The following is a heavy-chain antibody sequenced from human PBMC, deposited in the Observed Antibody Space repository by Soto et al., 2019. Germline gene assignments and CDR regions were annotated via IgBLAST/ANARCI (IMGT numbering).Heavy chain of an antibody. Sequence: SVKVSCKASGGTFSSYAISWVRQAPGQGLEWMGGIIPIFGTANYAQKFQGRVTITADESTSTAYMELSSLRSEDTAVYYCARDPKGNSGGFDYWGQGTLVTVSS. V-gene: IGHV1-69*13. CDR2: IIPIFGTA. D-gene: IGHD4-17*01. J-gene: IGHJ4*02. CDR1: GGTFSSYA. CDR3: ARDPKGNSGGFDY.